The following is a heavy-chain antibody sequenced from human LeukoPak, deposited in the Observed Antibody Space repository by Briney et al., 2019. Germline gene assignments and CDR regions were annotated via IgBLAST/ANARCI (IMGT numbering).Heavy chain of an antibody. J-gene: IGHJ4*02. CDR2: VSSHGNDG. V-gene: IGHV3-30*01. D-gene: IGHD5-24*01. Sequence: GGSLRLSCAVSEFTFGHFAMHWVRQAPGKGLEWVAVVSSHGNDGYYADSVKGRLTISRDNSKNTLYLQIDSLRAEDTAIYYCTRDAYNFNDFDYWGQGTLVTVSS. CDR1: EFTFGHFA. CDR3: TRDAYNFNDFDY.